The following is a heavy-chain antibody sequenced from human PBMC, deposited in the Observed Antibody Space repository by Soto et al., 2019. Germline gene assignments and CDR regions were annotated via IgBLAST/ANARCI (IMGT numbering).Heavy chain of an antibody. J-gene: IGHJ4*02. CDR2: IYYSGST. CDR3: ARTGGNPGWVFGY. Sequence: PSETLSLTCTVSGGSISSYYWSWIRQPPGKGLEWIGYIYYSGSTNYNPSLKSRVTISVDTSKNQFSLKLSSVTAADTAVYYCARTGGNPGWVFGYWGQGTLVTVS. CDR1: GGSISSYY. V-gene: IGHV4-59*01. D-gene: IGHD1-26*01.